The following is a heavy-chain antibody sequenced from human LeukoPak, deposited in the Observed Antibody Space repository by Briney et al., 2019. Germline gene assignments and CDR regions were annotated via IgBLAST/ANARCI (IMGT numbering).Heavy chain of an antibody. CDR1: GFTFSSYG. J-gene: IGHJ6*02. Sequence: GGSLRLSCAASGFTFSSYGMHWVRQASGKGLEWVAVISYDGSNKYYADSVKGRFTISRDNSKNTLYLQMNSLRAEDTAVYYCAKEGGFGANYYYYGMDVWGQGTTVTVSS. CDR2: ISYDGSNK. CDR3: AKEGGFGANYYYYGMDV. D-gene: IGHD3-10*01. V-gene: IGHV3-30*18.